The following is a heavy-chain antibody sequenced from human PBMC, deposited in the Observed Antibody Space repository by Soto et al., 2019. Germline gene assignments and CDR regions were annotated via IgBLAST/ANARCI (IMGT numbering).Heavy chain of an antibody. Sequence: EVQLVESGGGLVKPGGSLRLSCAASGFTFSSYSMNWVRQAPGKGLEWVSSISSSSSYIYYADSVKGRFTISRDNAKNPLYLQMNSLRADDTAVYYCARDLVATITGDQYYYYYYGMDVWGQGTTVTVSS. CDR1: GFTFSSYS. V-gene: IGHV3-21*01. CDR2: ISSSSSYI. J-gene: IGHJ6*02. CDR3: ARDLVATITGDQYYYYYYGMDV. D-gene: IGHD5-12*01.